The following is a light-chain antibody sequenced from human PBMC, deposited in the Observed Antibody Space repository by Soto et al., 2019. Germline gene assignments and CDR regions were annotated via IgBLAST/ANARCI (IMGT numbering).Light chain of an antibody. J-gene: IGKJ4*01. CDR2: GAS. Sequence: EIVLTQSPGTLSLSPGERATLSCRASQSFSSSYLAWYQHKPGQAPRRLIYGASSRATGIPDRFSGSGSGTDFTLTISRLEPEDFAVYYCQQYGSSPLTFGGGTKVDIK. CDR1: QSFSSSY. V-gene: IGKV3-20*01. CDR3: QQYGSSPLT.